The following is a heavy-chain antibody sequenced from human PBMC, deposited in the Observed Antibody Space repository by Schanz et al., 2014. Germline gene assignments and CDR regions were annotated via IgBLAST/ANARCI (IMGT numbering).Heavy chain of an antibody. CDR2: ISGSGGST. J-gene: IGHJ4*02. Sequence: EVQLVESGGGLVKPGGSLRLSCAASGFTFSNHALSWVRQAPGKGLEWVSAISGSGGSTYYPDSVKGRFTISRDNSKNTLYLQMNSLRSEDTAVYYCAKDVDFWSGYYLDYWGQGTLVTVSS. CDR1: GFTFSNHA. D-gene: IGHD3-3*01. V-gene: IGHV3-23*04. CDR3: AKDVDFWSGYYLDY.